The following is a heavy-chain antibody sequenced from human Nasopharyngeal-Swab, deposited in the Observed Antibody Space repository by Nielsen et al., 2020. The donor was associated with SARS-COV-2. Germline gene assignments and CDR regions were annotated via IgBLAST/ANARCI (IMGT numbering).Heavy chain of an antibody. CDR3: ARGSYGDKSDFDS. CDR2: LWSDDWTT. D-gene: IGHD4-23*01. Sequence: GGSLRLSCAACGFTFRNYAMHWVRQAPDKGLEWVAVLWSDDWTTYYADSVKGRFTISRDNSKNTLYLGMNSVTAEDTAMYYCARGSYGDKSDFDSWGQGTLVTVSS. J-gene: IGHJ4*02. V-gene: IGHV3-33*01. CDR1: GFTFRNYA.